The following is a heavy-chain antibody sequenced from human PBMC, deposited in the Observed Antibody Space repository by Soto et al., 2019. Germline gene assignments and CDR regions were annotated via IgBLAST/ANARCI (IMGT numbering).Heavy chain of an antibody. CDR1: GFSRSISGVG. CDR3: AHRTYCSGGSCYDY. CDR2: IFWDDDK. V-gene: IGHV2-5*02. J-gene: IGHJ4*02. Sequence: QITLKESGPTLVKPTQTLTLTCTYSGFSRSISGVGLGWIRQPPGNALEWLAIIFWDDDKRYSPSLRSRLTITKDTSKSQVVLTMTNMDPIDTATYYCAHRTYCSGGSCYDYWGQGTLVTVSS. D-gene: IGHD2-15*01.